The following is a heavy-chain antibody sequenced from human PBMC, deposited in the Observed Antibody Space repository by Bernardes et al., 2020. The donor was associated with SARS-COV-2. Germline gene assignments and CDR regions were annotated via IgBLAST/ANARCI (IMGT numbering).Heavy chain of an antibody. D-gene: IGHD3-3*01. CDR2: IKSKTDGRTT. CDR3: TTGSSITIFGVVIILAAFDI. Sequence: GRSLRLSCAASGFSVSNAWMSWVRQAPGKVRGWVGRIKSKTDGRTTDYSPPVKCSFTISRDDSKNTLYLQMNSLKTEDTAVYYCTTGSSITIFGVVIILAAFDIWGQGTMVTVSS. J-gene: IGHJ3*02. CDR1: GFSVSNAW. V-gene: IGHV3-15*01.